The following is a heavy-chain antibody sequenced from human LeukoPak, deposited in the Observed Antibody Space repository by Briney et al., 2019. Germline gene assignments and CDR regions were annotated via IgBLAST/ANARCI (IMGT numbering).Heavy chain of an antibody. CDR1: GFTFSSYA. CDR3: AKGSSSGRPYFFDY. Sequence: GGSLRLSCAASGFTFSSYAMSWVRQAPGKGLEWFSAISVGSGSDTYYADAVKGRFTISRDNSKTTMYLQMSGLRAEDTAVYYCAKGSSSGRPYFFDYWGQGTLVSVSS. CDR2: ISVGSGSDT. J-gene: IGHJ4*02. V-gene: IGHV3-23*01. D-gene: IGHD3-10*01.